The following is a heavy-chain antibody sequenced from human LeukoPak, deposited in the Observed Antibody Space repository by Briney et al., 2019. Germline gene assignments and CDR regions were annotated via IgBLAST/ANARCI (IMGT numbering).Heavy chain of an antibody. CDR1: GYSFTSYW. V-gene: IGHV5-51*01. CDR3: ARQTAMGRSGDY. D-gene: IGHD5-18*01. CDR2: IDPSDSET. Sequence: GESLNICCKSSGYSFTSYWIGWVRQMPGKDLEWMGNIDPSDSETRYTPSFQGQVTISVDKSLTTAYLQWHRLKASDTAMYYCARQTAMGRSGDYWGQGTLVTVSS. J-gene: IGHJ4*02.